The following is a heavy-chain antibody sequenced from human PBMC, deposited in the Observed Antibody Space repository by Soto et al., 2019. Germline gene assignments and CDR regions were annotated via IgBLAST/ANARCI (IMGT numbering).Heavy chain of an antibody. V-gene: IGHV1-2*02. CDR1: GYTFTGYY. CDR3: VRPWAGNDAFDI. J-gene: IGHJ3*02. CDR2: INPNSGGT. D-gene: IGHD6-19*01. Sequence: ASVKVSCKASGYTFTGYYMHWVRQAPGQGLEWMEWINPNSGGTNYAQKFQGRVTMTRDTSISTAYMELSRLRSDDTAVYYCVRPWAGNDAFDIWGQGTMVTVSS.